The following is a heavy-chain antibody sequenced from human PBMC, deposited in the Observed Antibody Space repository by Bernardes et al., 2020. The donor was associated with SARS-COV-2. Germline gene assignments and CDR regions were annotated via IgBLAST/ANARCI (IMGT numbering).Heavy chain of an antibody. J-gene: IGHJ6*02. D-gene: IGHD3-9*01. V-gene: IGHV1-2*04. CDR1: GYSFTGFY. CDR2: INPYTGGT. CDR3: ASTSLDILTDHPYHMDV. Sequence: ASVQVSCKASGYSFTGFYMHWVRQAPGQGLQWLGWINPYTGGTNYAQKFKDWATMTRDTSITTAYMELSSLRSDDTAVYYCASTSLDILTDHPYHMDVWGQGTTVTVSS.